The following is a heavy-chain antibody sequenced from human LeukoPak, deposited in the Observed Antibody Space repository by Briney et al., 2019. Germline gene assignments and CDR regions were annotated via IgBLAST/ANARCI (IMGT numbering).Heavy chain of an antibody. J-gene: IGHJ4*02. CDR2: ISSSSSYK. V-gene: IGHV3-21*01. Sequence: GGSLRLSCAASGSTFSSYSMNWVRQAPGKGLEWVSSISSSSSYKYYADSVKGGFTISRDNAKKSLYMQMKRLRGEDTAVYYCARLSQLPEKEWGQGTLVTVSS. CDR3: ARLSQLPEKE. D-gene: IGHD2-2*01. CDR1: GSTFSSYS.